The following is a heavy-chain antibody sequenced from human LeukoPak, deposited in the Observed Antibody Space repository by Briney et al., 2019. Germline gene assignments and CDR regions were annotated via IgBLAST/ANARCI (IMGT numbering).Heavy chain of an antibody. D-gene: IGHD3-22*01. Sequence: SETLSLTCTVSGGSISSSSYYWGWIRQPPGKGLEWIGSIYYSGSTNYNPSLKSRVTISVDTSKNQFSLKLSSVTAADTAVHYCARGADYYDSSGYLYYFDYWGQGTLVTVSS. V-gene: IGHV4-39*07. J-gene: IGHJ4*02. CDR1: GGSISSSSYY. CDR2: IYYSGST. CDR3: ARGADYYDSSGYLYYFDY.